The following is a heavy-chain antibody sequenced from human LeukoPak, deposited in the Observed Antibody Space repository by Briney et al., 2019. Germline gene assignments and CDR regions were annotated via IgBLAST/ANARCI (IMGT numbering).Heavy chain of an antibody. CDR3: ARVQQYDKFDY. Sequence: GSLRLSFAASGFTFDDYDLNWVRQAPGKGLEWVSGISWNGRNTAYAESLKGRFTISRDNAKNSLYLQMNSLRAEDTAFYYCARVQQYDKFDYWGQGTLVAVSS. CDR1: GFTFDDYD. D-gene: IGHD3-22*01. J-gene: IGHJ4*02. V-gene: IGHV3-20*03. CDR2: ISWNGRNT.